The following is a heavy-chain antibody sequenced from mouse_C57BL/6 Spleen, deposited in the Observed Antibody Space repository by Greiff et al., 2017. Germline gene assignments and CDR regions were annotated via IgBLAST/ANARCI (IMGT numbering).Heavy chain of an antibody. J-gene: IGHJ4*01. D-gene: IGHD1-1*01. Sequence: VQLQQSGPELVKPGASVKISCKASGYAFSSSWMNWVKQRPGKGLERIGRIYPGDGDTNYNGQFKGKATLTADKSSSTAYMQLSSLTSEDSAVYFCARSTTVVAEDAMDYWGQGTSVTVSS. V-gene: IGHV1-82*01. CDR3: ARSTTVVAEDAMDY. CDR1: GYAFSSSW. CDR2: IYPGDGDT.